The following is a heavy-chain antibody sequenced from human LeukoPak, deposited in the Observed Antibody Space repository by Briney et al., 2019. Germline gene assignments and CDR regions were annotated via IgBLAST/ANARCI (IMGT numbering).Heavy chain of an antibody. CDR3: ARGIKQQLVQYYYYGMDV. V-gene: IGHV1-8*01. CDR2: MNPNSGNT. Sequence: GASVKVSCKASGYTFTSYDINWVRQATGQGLEWMGWMNPNSGNTGYAQKFQGRVTMTRNTSISTAYMELSSLRSEDTAVYYCARGIKQQLVQYYYYGMDVWGQGTTVTVSS. CDR1: GYTFTSYD. D-gene: IGHD6-13*01. J-gene: IGHJ6*02.